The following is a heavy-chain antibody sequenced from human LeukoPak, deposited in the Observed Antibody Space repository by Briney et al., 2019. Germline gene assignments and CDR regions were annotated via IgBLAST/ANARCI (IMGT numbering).Heavy chain of an antibody. Sequence: PGGSLRLSCVASGFTFSSYWMQWVRQAPGKGLVWVSRINTDGSITGYADAVKGRFTISRDNAKNTLYLQMNSLRAEDTAVYYCARAGWFGDRLGDYLDNWGQGTLATVSS. CDR3: ARAGWFGDRLGDYLDN. CDR2: INTDGSIT. D-gene: IGHD3-10*01. CDR1: GFTFSSYW. V-gene: IGHV3-74*01. J-gene: IGHJ4*02.